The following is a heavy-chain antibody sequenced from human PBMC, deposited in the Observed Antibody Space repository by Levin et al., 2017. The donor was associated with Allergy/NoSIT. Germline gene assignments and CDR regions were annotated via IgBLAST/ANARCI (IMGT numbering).Heavy chain of an antibody. CDR2: IYHSGST. J-gene: IGHJ3*02. CDR1: GGSISSGGYS. D-gene: IGHD5-18*01. Sequence: SQTLSLTCAVSGGSISSGGYSWSWIRQPPGKGLEWIGYIYHSGSTYYNPSLKSRVTISVDRSKNQFSLKLSSVTAADTAVYYCARGLGIQLWEHAFDIWGQGTMVTVSS. V-gene: IGHV4-30-2*01. CDR3: ARGLGIQLWEHAFDI.